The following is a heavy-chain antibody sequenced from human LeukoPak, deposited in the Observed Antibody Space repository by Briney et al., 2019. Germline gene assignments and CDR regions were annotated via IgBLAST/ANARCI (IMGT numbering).Heavy chain of an antibody. CDR1: GFTFSSYW. CDR2: IKQDGSEK. Sequence: TGGSLRLSCAASGFTFSSYWMSWVRQAPGKGLEWVANIKQDGSEKYYVDSVEGRFTISRDNAKNSQYLQMNSLRGEDTALYYCARAQTYGDSRLLLDYWGQGTLVTVSS. J-gene: IGHJ4*02. V-gene: IGHV3-7*03. D-gene: IGHD2-21*02. CDR3: ARAQTYGDSRLLLDY.